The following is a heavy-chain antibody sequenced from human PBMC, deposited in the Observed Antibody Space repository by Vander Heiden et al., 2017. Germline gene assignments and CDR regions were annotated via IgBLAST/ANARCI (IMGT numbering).Heavy chain of an antibody. CDR3: ARVGAPWYFDL. V-gene: IGHV4-59*01. Sequence: QVQLQESGPGLQKPSETLSLPRTDPGDSIRSYYWSWIRQPPGKGLEWIGYIYYSGRHNYNPSLKSRVTISVDTAKNRFSLKLSSVTAADTAVYYCARVGAPWYFDLWGRGTLVTVSS. CDR1: GDSIRSYY. J-gene: IGHJ2*01. CDR2: IYYSGRH. D-gene: IGHD1-26*01.